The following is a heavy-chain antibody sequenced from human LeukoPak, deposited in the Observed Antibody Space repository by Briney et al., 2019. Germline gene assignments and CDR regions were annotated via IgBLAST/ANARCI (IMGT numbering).Heavy chain of an antibody. CDR3: GRSKYSTSWQYYFDY. V-gene: IGHV5-51*01. CDR2: IYPGDSDT. J-gene: IGHJ4*02. D-gene: IGHD6-13*01. Sequence: GESLKISCKGSGYSFTSYWIGWMRQMPGKGLEWMGIIYPGDSDTRYSPSFQGQVTMSADKSISTAYLQWSSLKASDTAMYYCGRSKYSTSWQYYFDYWGQGTLVTVSS. CDR1: GYSFTSYW.